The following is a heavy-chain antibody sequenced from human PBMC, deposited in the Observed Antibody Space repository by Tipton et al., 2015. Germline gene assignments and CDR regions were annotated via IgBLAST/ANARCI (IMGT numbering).Heavy chain of an antibody. J-gene: IGHJ4*02. D-gene: IGHD5/OR15-5a*01. V-gene: IGHV4-31*03. CDR1: GGSISNGGYY. CDR3: ARGGSMSTDEFVD. CDR2: IHYRGTT. Sequence: TLSLTCTVSGGSISNGGYYWSWIRQYPGKGLEWIGHIHYRGTTHYNPSLQSRVTMSVDTSKNHFSLNLTSVTAADTAVYYCARGGSMSTDEFVDWGQGTLVTVSS.